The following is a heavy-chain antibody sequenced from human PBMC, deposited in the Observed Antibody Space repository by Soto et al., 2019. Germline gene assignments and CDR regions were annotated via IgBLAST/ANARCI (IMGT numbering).Heavy chain of an antibody. CDR1: GYTFTRYG. CDR3: AKNGQPPYYYYGLDV. CDR2: ISGYNGDT. J-gene: IGHJ6*02. Sequence: QGQLVQSGAEVKKPGASVKVSCKASGYTFTRYGISWVRQAPGQGLEWMGWISGYNGDTKYAQKFQGRVTMTIDTSXPTAFMELRSLTSDHTAVYYCAKNGQPPYYYYGLDVWGQGTTVTVSS. D-gene: IGHD2-8*01. V-gene: IGHV1-18*01.